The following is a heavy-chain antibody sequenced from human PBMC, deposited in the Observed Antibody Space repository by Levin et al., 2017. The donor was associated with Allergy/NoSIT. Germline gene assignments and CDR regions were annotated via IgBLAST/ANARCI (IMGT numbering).Heavy chain of an antibody. J-gene: IGHJ3*02. V-gene: IGHV5-51*01. D-gene: IGHD6-19*01. CDR3: ARRQYNRAVSGTRGAFDI. CDR1: GYTFTGYW. CDR2: IYPGDFDT. Sequence: GESLKISCKGSGYTFTGYWIGWVRQMPGKGLEWMGIIYPGDFDTRYSPSFQGQVTISADKSINTAYLQWSTLKASDTAIYYCARRQYNRAVSGTRGAFDIWGQGTMVTVSS.